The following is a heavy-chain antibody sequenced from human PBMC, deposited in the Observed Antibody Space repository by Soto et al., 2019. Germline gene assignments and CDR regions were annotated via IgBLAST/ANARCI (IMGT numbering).Heavy chain of an antibody. CDR3: ATSAESGGSVGVFDY. CDR1: GGSFSGYY. Sequence: SETLSLTCAVYGGSFSGYYWSWIRQPPGKGLEWIGEINHSGSTNYNPSLKSRVTISVDTSKNQFSLKLSSVTAADTAVYYCATSAESGGSVGVFDYWGQGTLVTVSS. J-gene: IGHJ4*02. D-gene: IGHD2-15*01. CDR2: INHSGST. V-gene: IGHV4-34*01.